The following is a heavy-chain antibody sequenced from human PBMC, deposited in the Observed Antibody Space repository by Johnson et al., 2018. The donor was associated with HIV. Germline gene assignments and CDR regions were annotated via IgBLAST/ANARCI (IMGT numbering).Heavy chain of an antibody. Sequence: EVQLVESGGGLVKPGGSLKLSCEASGFTFSNVWMHWVRQAPGRGLEWVGRINSKRDGGAIAYAAPVKVRFTISRDDTKATLYLEMNRLKTEDTGVYYCTTELPYCSGHDCYNAYDLWGQGTMVIVSS. J-gene: IGHJ3*01. CDR1: GFTFSNVW. D-gene: IGHD2-15*01. V-gene: IGHV3-15*01. CDR2: INSKRDGGAI. CDR3: TTELPYCSGHDCYNAYDL.